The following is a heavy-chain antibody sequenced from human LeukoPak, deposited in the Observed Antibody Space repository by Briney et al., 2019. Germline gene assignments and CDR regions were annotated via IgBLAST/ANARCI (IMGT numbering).Heavy chain of an antibody. CDR3: AKNTKPTLVTPDF. CDR2: TSFDGNDK. CDR1: GFTFNSYG. Sequence: PGGSPRLSCSASGFTFNSYGMYWVRQAPGKGLEWVASTSFDGNDKYYGDSVKGRFTISRDNSKNTLYLQMNSLRAEDSAVYYCAKNTKPTLVTPDFWGQGTLVTVSS. J-gene: IGHJ4*02. V-gene: IGHV3-30*18. D-gene: IGHD4-23*01.